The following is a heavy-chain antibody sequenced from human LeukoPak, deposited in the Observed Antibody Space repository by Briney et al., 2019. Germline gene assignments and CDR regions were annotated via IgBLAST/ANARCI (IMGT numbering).Heavy chain of an antibody. V-gene: IGHV3-21*05. D-gene: IGHD6-19*01. J-gene: IGHJ4*02. CDR2: ISSSSSYT. CDR1: EFTFSNYA. CDR3: ARDLYSSGWGSFDY. Sequence: GSLRLSCAASEFTFSNYAMNWVRQAPGKGLEWVSYISSSSSYTNYADSVKGRFTISRDNAKNSLYLQMNSLRAEDTAVYYCARDLYSSGWGSFDYWGQGTLVTVSS.